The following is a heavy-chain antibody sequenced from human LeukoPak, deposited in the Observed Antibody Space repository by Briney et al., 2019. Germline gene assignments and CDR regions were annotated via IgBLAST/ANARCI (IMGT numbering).Heavy chain of an antibody. V-gene: IGHV3-15*01. CDR1: GFTFSNAW. CDR3: TTDFSSWYLSYYFDY. Sequence: GGSLRPSCAASGFTFSNAWMSWVRQAPGKGLEWVGRIKSKTDGGTTDYAAPVKGRFTISRDDSKNTLYLQMNSLKTEDTAVYYCTTDFSSWYLSYYFDYWGQGTLVTVSS. CDR2: IKSKTDGGTT. D-gene: IGHD6-13*01. J-gene: IGHJ4*02.